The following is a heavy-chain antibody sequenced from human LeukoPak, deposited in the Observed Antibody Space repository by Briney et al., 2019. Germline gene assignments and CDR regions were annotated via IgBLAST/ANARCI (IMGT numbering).Heavy chain of an antibody. CDR1: GFTFSSYG. D-gene: IGHD4-17*01. CDR2: IRYDGSNV. J-gene: IGHJ4*02. CDR3: ARDKATVTTYHFDY. V-gene: IGHV3-33*01. Sequence: PGGSLRLSCAASGFTFSSYGMHCVRQAPGKGLEWVAVIRYDGSNVYYADSVKGRFTISRDNSKNTLYLQMNSLRAEDTAVYYCARDKATVTTYHFDYWGQGTLVTVSS.